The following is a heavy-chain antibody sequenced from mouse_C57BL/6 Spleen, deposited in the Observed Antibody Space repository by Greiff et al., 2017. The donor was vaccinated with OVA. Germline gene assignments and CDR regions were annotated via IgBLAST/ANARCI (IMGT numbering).Heavy chain of an antibody. CDR1: GYTFTTYP. CDR2: FHPYNDDT. CDR3: ARGSDYYGSSPFDY. D-gene: IGHD1-1*01. V-gene: IGHV1-47*01. Sequence: QVHVKQSGAELVKPGASVKMSCKASGYTFTTYPIEWMKQNHGKSLEWIGNFHPYNDDTKYNEKFKGKATLTVEKSSSTVYLELSRLTSDDSAVYYCARGSDYYGSSPFDYWGQGTTLTVSS. J-gene: IGHJ2*01.